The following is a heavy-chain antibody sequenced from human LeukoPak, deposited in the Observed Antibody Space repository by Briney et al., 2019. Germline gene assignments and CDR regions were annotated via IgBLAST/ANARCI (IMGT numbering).Heavy chain of an antibody. CDR3: AKVGLGIVVVVAATPGGFDY. Sequence: GGPLRLSCAASGFTFSSYAISWVRQAPGKGLEGVSAISGSGGSTYYADSVKGRFTISRDNSKNTLYLQMNSLRAEDTAVYYCAKVGLGIVVVVAATPGGFDYWGQGNLVTVSS. J-gene: IGHJ4*02. CDR1: GFTFSSYA. V-gene: IGHV3-23*01. CDR2: ISGSGGST. D-gene: IGHD2-15*01.